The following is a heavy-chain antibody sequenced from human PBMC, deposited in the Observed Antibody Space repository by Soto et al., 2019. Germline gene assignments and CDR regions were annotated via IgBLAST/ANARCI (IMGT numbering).Heavy chain of an antibody. V-gene: IGHV1-69*12. Sequence: QVQLVQSGAEVKKPGSSVKVSCKASGGTFSSYAISWVRQAPGQGLEWMGGIIPIFGTANYAQKFQGRVTITADESTSTAYREQSSLISEDTAVYYCARQGRRAYCGVDCYLSPDYWGQGTLVTVSS. CDR3: ARQGRRAYCGVDCYLSPDY. D-gene: IGHD2-21*02. J-gene: IGHJ4*02. CDR2: IIPIFGTA. CDR1: GGTFSSYA.